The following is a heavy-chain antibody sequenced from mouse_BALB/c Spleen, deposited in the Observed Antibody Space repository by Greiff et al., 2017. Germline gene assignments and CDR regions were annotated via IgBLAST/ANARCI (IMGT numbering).Heavy chain of an antibody. D-gene: IGHD2-3*01. CDR2: ISSGGST. CDR1: GFTFSSYA. CDR3: ARGGRWLPLDV. V-gene: IGHV5-6-5*01. J-gene: IGHJ1*01. Sequence: EVMLVESGGGLVKPGGSLKLSCAASGFTFSSYAMSWVRQTPEKRLEWVASISSGGSTYYPDSVKGRFTISRDNARNILYLQMSSLRSEDTAMYYCARGGRWLPLDVWGAGTTVTVSS.